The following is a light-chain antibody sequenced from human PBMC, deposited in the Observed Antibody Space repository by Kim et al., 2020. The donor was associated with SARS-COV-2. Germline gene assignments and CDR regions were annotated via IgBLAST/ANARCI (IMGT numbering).Light chain of an antibody. J-gene: IGLJ2*01. CDR2: YDS. CDR1: NSGSKS. CDR3: QVWDSSSDVV. V-gene: IGLV3-21*04. Sequence: DPGKTARITCGGNNSGSKSVHWYQQKPGQAPVLVIYYDSDRPSGIPERFSGSNSGNTATLTISRVEAGDEADYYCQVWDSSSDVVFGGGTQLTVL.